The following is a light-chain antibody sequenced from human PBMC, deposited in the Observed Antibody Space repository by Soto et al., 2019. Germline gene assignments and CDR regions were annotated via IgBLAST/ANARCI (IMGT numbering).Light chain of an antibody. V-gene: IGKV1-9*01. CDR3: QQLNSYPIT. J-gene: IGKJ5*01. CDR1: QGLSSD. CDR2: AAS. Sequence: DLQLTQSPSFLSASVGDRVTITCRASQGLSSDLAWYQQKPGKAHKLLIYAASTLQSGGPSRFSGSGSGTEVTLTISSLQPEDFATYYCQQLNSYPITFGQGTRLEIK.